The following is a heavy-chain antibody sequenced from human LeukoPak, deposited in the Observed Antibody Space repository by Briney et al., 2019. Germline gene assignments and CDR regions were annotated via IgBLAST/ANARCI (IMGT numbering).Heavy chain of an antibody. V-gene: IGHV4-59*01. Sequence: SETLSLTCSVSGGSISSYYWIWIRQPPGKGLEWIGYIHYSGSTNYNPSLKSRLSLSVDTSKNQISLRLSSATAADTAVYYCARVLDCMDVWGKGTTVTVSS. CDR2: IHYSGST. CDR3: ARVLDCMDV. CDR1: GGSISSYY. J-gene: IGHJ6*03.